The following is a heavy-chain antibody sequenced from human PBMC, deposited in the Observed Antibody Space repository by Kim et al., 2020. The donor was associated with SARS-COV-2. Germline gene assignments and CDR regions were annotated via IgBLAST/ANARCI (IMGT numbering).Heavy chain of an antibody. CDR1: GYTLIELS. D-gene: IGHD3-22*01. V-gene: IGHV1-24*01. J-gene: IGHJ4*02. CDR3: ATEYSYDSSGPPFY. Sequence: ASVKVSCKVSGYTLIELSMHWVRQAPGKGLEWMGGFDPKDGETIYAQKFQGRVTMTEDTSTDTAYMELSSLRSEDTAVYYCATEYSYDSSGPPFYWGQGTLVTVSS. CDR2: FDPKDGET.